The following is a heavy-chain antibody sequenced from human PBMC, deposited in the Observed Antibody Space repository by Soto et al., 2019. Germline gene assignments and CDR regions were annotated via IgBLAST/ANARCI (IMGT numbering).Heavy chain of an antibody. CDR3: ARDYRRPVDGEPFDY. CDR1: GGTFSSYA. J-gene: IGHJ4*02. V-gene: IGHV1-69*13. D-gene: IGHD3-16*02. Sequence: ALVQVSCKASGGTFSSYAFSGVRQAPRQGLEWMCGIIPIFGTASYAQKFHCRVTITADESTSTACMELSSLRSEDTAVYYCARDYRRPVDGEPFDYWGQGSLVTVSS. CDR2: IIPIFGTA.